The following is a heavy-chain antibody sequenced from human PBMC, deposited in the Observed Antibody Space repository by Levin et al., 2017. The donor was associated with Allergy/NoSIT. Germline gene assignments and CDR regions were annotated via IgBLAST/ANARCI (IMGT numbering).Heavy chain of an antibody. CDR2: IRSKAYGGTT. CDR3: TRYVGSADY. V-gene: IGHV3-49*03. J-gene: IGHJ4*02. D-gene: IGHD3-10*01. CDR1: GFTFGDYA. Sequence: PGGSLRLSCTASGFTFGDYAMSWFRQAPGKGLEWVGFIRSKAYGGTTEYAASVKCRFTISRDDSKSISYLQMNSLQTEDTAVYYCTRYVGSADYWGQGTLVTVSS.